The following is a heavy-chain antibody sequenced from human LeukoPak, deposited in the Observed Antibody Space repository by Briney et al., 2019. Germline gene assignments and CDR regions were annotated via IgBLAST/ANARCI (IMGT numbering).Heavy chain of an antibody. Sequence: GGSLRLSCGASGFTFSSYSMNWVRQAPGKGLEWVSSISSSSSYIYYADSVKGRFTISRDNAKNSLYLQINSLRAEDTAVYYCTRDGELRFLEWLTGHAFDIWGQGTMVTVSS. CDR2: ISSSSSYI. CDR1: GFTFSSYS. CDR3: TRDGELRFLEWLTGHAFDI. D-gene: IGHD3-3*01. V-gene: IGHV3-21*01. J-gene: IGHJ3*02.